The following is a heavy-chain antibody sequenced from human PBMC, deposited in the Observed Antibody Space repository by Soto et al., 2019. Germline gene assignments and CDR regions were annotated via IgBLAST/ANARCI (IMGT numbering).Heavy chain of an antibody. Sequence: PSETLSLTCTVSGGSISSGGYYWSWIRQHPGKGLQWIGYIYHSGNTYYNPSLKSRVTISVDTSKNQFSLKLSSVTAADTAVYYCASVAGANNYYYYYGMDVWGQGTTVTVSS. D-gene: IGHD6-19*01. CDR1: GGSISSGGYY. V-gene: IGHV4-30-4*08. CDR2: IYHSGNT. CDR3: ASVAGANNYYYYYGMDV. J-gene: IGHJ6*02.